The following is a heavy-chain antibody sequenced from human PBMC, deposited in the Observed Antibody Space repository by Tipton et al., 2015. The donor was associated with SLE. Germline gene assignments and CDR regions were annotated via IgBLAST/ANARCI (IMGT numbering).Heavy chain of an antibody. Sequence: SLRLSCAASGFTFSSYDMHWVRQAPGKGLEWVSTISSSSNFIYYADSMEGRFTVSRDNAKNSLYLQMNSLRAEDTAVYYCARDTSGWLFDYWGQGTLVTVSS. J-gene: IGHJ4*01. D-gene: IGHD6-19*01. CDR2: ISSSSNFI. CDR3: ARDTSGWLFDY. V-gene: IGHV3-21*01. CDR1: GFTFSSYD.